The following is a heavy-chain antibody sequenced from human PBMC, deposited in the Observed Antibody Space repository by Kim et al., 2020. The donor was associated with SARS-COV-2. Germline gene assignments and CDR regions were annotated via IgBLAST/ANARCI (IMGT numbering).Heavy chain of an antibody. CDR3: ARTGSDRYGSGSYLMVY. Sequence: GGSLRLSCAASGFTFSSYGMHWVRQAPGKGLEWVAVIWYDGSNKYYADSVKGRFTISRDNSKNTLYLQMNSLRAEDTAVYYCARTGSDRYGSGSYLMVYWGQGTLVTVSS. V-gene: IGHV3-33*01. J-gene: IGHJ4*02. CDR1: GFTFSSYG. CDR2: IWYDGSNK. D-gene: IGHD3-10*01.